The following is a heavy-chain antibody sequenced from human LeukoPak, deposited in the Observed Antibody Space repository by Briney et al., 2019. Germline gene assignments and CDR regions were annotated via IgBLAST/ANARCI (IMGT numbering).Heavy chain of an antibody. CDR2: IYHSGST. J-gene: IGHJ4*02. D-gene: IGHD3-16*01. CDR1: GGSISSGGYS. V-gene: IGHV4-30-2*01. Sequence: SQTLSLTCAVSGGSISSGGYSWSWLRQPPGTGLEWIGYIYHSGSTYYNPSLKSRVTISVDRSKNQFSLKLSSVTAADTAVYYCARFLNYALFDYWGQGTLVTVSS. CDR3: ARFLNYALFDY.